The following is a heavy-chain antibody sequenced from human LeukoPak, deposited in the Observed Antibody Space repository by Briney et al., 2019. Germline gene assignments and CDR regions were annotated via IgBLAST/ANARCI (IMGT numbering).Heavy chain of an antibody. Sequence: SETLSLTCTVSGYSISSGYYWGWIRQPPGKGLEWIGSIYHSGSTYYNPSLKSRVTISVDTSKNQFSLKLSSVTAADTAVYYCARHRDQRKLWFGGIVEVLGAFDIWGQGTMVTVSS. D-gene: IGHD3-10*01. CDR1: GYSISSGYY. V-gene: IGHV4-38-2*02. J-gene: IGHJ3*02. CDR2: IYHSGST. CDR3: ARHRDQRKLWFGGIVEVLGAFDI.